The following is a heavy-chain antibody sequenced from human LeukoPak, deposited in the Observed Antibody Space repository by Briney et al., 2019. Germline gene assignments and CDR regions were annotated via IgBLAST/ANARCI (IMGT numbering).Heavy chain of an antibody. CDR2: ISYDGSNK. Sequence: GGSLRLSCAASGFTFSSYGMHWVRQAPGKGVEWVAVISYDGSNKYYADSVKGRFTISRDNSKNTLYLQMNSLGAEDTAVYYCAKDIGLYGGNLRGFIDAFDIWGQGTMVTVSS. J-gene: IGHJ3*02. CDR1: GFTFSSYG. D-gene: IGHD4-23*01. CDR3: AKDIGLYGGNLRGFIDAFDI. V-gene: IGHV3-30*18.